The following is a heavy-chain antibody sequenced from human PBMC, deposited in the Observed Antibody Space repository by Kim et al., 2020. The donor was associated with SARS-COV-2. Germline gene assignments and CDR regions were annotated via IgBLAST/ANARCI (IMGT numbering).Heavy chain of an antibody. Sequence: ASVKVSCKASGYTFTNYAMHWVRQAPGQRLEWMGWINAGNGNTKYSQKFQGRVTITRDTSASTAYMELSSLRSEDTAVYYCARLESGSYPRVFDYWGQGTLVTVSS. CDR1: GYTFTNYA. D-gene: IGHD1-26*01. V-gene: IGHV1-3*01. CDR2: INAGNGNT. J-gene: IGHJ4*02. CDR3: ARLESGSYPRVFDY.